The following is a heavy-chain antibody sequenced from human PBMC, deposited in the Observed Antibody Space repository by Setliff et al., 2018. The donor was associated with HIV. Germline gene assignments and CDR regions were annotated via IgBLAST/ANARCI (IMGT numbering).Heavy chain of an antibody. CDR1: GGTFISYA. V-gene: IGHV1-69*13. D-gene: IGHD3-16*02. Sequence: ASVKVSCKASGGTFISYAISWVRQAPGQGLEWMGGIIPIFGITNYAQKFQGRVTIAADEFTSTAYMELSSLRSEDTAVYYCVRGGQYYRSTYYYYYMDVWGKGTTVTVSS. CDR3: VRGGQYYRSTYYYYYMDV. CDR2: IIPIFGIT. J-gene: IGHJ6*03.